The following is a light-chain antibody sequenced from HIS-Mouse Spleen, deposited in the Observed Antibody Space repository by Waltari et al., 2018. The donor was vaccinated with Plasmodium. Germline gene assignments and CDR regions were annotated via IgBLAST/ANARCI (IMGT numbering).Light chain of an antibody. CDR3: QSADSSGTPNWV. Sequence: SYELTQPPSVSVSPGQTARNTCSGDAWPKQYAYWYQQKPGQAPVLVIYKDSERPSGIPERFSGSSSGTTVTLTISGVQAEDEADYYCQSADSSGTPNWVFGGGTKLTVL. CDR1: AWPKQY. CDR2: KDS. J-gene: IGLJ3*02. V-gene: IGLV3-25*03.